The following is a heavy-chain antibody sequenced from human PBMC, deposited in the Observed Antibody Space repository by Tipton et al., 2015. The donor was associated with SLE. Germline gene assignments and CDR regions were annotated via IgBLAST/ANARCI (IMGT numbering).Heavy chain of an antibody. V-gene: IGHV3-30*02. D-gene: IGHD6-19*01. J-gene: IGHJ4*02. CDR3: AKVPPSGWSHYFDY. CDR1: GFTFSSYG. CDR2: IRYDGSNK. Sequence: SLRLSCAASGFTFSSYGMHWVRQAPGKGLEWVAFIRYDGSNKYYADSVKGRFTISRDNSKNTLYLQMNSLRAEDTAVYDCAKVPPSGWSHYFDYWGQGTLVTVSS.